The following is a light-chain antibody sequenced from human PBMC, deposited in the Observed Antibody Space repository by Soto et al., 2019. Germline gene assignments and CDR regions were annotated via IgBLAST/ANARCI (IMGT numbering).Light chain of an antibody. Sequence: IQMTQSPSSLSASVGSRVTITCRASQSISSYLNWYQQKQGKAPKLLIYAASSLQSGVPSRFSGSGYGTQFNVTISGLQPDDFATYYCQQYESFSATFGPGTKVDI. CDR1: QSISSY. J-gene: IGKJ1*01. CDR2: AAS. V-gene: IGKV1-39*01. CDR3: QQYESFSAT.